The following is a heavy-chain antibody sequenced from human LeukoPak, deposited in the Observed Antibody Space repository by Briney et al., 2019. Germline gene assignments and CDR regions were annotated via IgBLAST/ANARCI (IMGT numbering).Heavy chain of an antibody. CDR2: INPGGDNT. CDR1: GYTFTNYY. V-gene: IGHV1-46*01. J-gene: IGHJ3*02. Sequence: GASVKVSCKASGYTFTNYYIHWVRQAPGQGLEWMGLINPGGDNTDYAQNFQGRVTMTRDTSTSTVYMGLGSLRSEDTAVYYCARIRDGYNDAYDIWGQGTMVTVSS. D-gene: IGHD5-24*01. CDR3: ARIRDGYNDAYDI.